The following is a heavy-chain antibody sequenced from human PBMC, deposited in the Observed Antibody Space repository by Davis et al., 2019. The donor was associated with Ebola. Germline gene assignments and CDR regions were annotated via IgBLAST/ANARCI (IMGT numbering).Heavy chain of an antibody. CDR1: GYIFANYW. D-gene: IGHD3-16*01. CDR2: IYSGDSDT. Sequence: GESLKLSCKGSGYIFANYWIAWVRQMPGKGLEWMGIIYSGDSDTRYSPSFQGQVTISVDKSMNTAYLPWSSLKASDSAMYYCARHLYPTIASRSLPLGYWGQGTLVTVSS. CDR3: ARHLYPTIASRSLPLGY. V-gene: IGHV5-51*01. J-gene: IGHJ4*02.